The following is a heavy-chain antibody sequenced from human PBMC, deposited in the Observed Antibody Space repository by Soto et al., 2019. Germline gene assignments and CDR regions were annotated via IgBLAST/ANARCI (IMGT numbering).Heavy chain of an antibody. CDR2: IYYSGST. Sequence: QVQLQESGPGLVKPSQTLSLTCTVSGGSISSGGYYWSWISQHPGKGTEWMGYIYYSGSTYYNPSLKSRVTISVDTSKNQFSLKLSSVTAADTAVYYCARDSPGRDIVAPNYGMDVWGQGTTVTVSS. D-gene: IGHD2-15*01. CDR3: ARDSPGRDIVAPNYGMDV. CDR1: GGSISSGGYY. V-gene: IGHV4-31*03. J-gene: IGHJ6*02.